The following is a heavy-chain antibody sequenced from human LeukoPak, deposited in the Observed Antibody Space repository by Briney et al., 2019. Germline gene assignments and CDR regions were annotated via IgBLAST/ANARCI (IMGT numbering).Heavy chain of an antibody. Sequence: SETLCLTCKVSGGSIRSYYRIWIRQSPEKGLEWLGDIYYGGATNYNPSLASRFTISVDTSQNQRSMSLSSVTAAETAVYYSVRHSPGMARFDDWGQETLVTVSS. CDR2: IYYGGAT. V-gene: IGHV4-59*08. J-gene: IGHJ4*02. CDR1: GGSIRSYY. CDR3: VRHSPGMARFDD. D-gene: IGHD5-24*01.